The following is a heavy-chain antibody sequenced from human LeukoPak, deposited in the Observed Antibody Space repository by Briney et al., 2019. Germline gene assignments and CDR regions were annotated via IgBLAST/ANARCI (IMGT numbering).Heavy chain of an antibody. CDR2: IYSSGST. CDR1: GDPITSGSYY. Sequence: SETLSLTCTVSGDPITSGSYYWGWIRQPPGKGLEWIGNIYSSGSTYYNASLQSRVTISIDTSKNQFSLRLNSVTAADTAMYYCAKSGGYGLIDYWGQGTRVTVSS. D-gene: IGHD1-26*01. J-gene: IGHJ4*02. V-gene: IGHV4-39*01. CDR3: AKSGGYGLIDY.